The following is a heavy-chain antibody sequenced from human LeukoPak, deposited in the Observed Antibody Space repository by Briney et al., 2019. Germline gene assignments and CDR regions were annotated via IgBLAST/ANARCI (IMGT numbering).Heavy chain of an antibody. J-gene: IGHJ6*03. Sequence: RSETLSLPCTVSGGSISSGSYCWNWIRQPAGKGLEWIGRIYTSGSTNYNPSLKSRVTISVDTSKNQFSLRLSSVTAADTAVYYCARDDSSSWFYYYIDVWGKGTTVRVSS. D-gene: IGHD6-13*01. CDR1: GGSISSGSYC. CDR2: IYTSGST. CDR3: ARDDSSSWFYYYIDV. V-gene: IGHV4-61*02.